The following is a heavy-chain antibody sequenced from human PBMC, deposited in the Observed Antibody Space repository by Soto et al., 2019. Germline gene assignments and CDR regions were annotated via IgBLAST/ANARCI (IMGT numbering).Heavy chain of an antibody. D-gene: IGHD5-18*01. V-gene: IGHV1-69*13. Sequence: SVKVSCKASGGTFSSYAISWVRQAPGQGLEWMGGIIPIFGTANYAQKFQGRVTITADESTSTAYMELSSLRSEDTAVYYCARGVNDSYLTNDFDYWGQGTLVTVSS. CDR1: GGTFSSYA. CDR3: ARGVNDSYLTNDFDY. CDR2: IIPIFGTA. J-gene: IGHJ4*02.